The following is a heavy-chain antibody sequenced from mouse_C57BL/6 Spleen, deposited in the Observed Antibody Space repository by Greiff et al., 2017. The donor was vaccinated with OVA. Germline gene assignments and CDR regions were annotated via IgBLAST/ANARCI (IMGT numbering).Heavy chain of an antibody. CDR3: ARDGLFGYDFDY. D-gene: IGHD2-2*01. V-gene: IGHV3-6*01. CDR1: GYSITSGYY. J-gene: IGHJ2*01. Sequence: DVQLQESGPGLVKPSQSLSLTCSVTGYSITSGYYWNWIRQFPGNKLEWMGYISYDGSNNYNPSLKNRISITRDTSKNQFFLKLNSVTTEDTATYYCARDGLFGYDFDYWGQGTTLTVSS. CDR2: ISYDGSN.